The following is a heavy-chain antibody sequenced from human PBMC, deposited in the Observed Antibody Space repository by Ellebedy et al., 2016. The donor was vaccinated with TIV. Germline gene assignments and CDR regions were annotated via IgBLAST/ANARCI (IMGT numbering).Heavy chain of an antibody. CDR2: INPSGGST. Sequence: AASVKVSCKASGYTFTSYYMHWVRQAPGQGLEWMGIINPSGGSTSYAQKFQGRVTMTRDTSTSTVYMELSSLRSEDTAVYYCARDSPGGSYTNWFDPWGRGTLVTVSS. V-gene: IGHV1-46*01. CDR1: GYTFTSYY. D-gene: IGHD1-26*01. CDR3: ARDSPGGSYTNWFDP. J-gene: IGHJ5*02.